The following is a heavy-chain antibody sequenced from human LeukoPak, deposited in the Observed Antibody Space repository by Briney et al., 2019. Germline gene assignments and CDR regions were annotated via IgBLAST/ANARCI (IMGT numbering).Heavy chain of an antibody. D-gene: IGHD3-16*01. J-gene: IGHJ4*02. Sequence: GGSLRLSCAASGFTFSSYSMNWGRQTPRKGLEWISYISSTSSTIYFADSVKGRFTISRDNAKNSLYLQMNSLRAEDTAVYYCASDRFYFGVWGQGTLVTVSS. CDR1: GFTFSSYS. V-gene: IGHV3-48*04. CDR2: ISSTSSTI. CDR3: ASDRFYFGV.